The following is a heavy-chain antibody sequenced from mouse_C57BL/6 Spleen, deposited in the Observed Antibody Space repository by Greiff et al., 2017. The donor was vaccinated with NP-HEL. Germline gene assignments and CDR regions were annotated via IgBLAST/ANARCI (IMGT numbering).Heavy chain of an antibody. CDR2: INPYNGDT. V-gene: IGHV1-20*01. D-gene: IGHD2-3*01. J-gene: IGHJ2*01. Sequence: EVNVVESGPELVKPGDSVKISCKASGYSFTGSFMNWVMQSHGKSLEWIGLINPYNGDTFYNQKFKGKATLTVDKSSSTAHMELRSLTSEDSAVYYCAREEGLLRPFDYWGQGTTLTVSS. CDR3: AREEGLLRPFDY. CDR1: GYSFTGSF.